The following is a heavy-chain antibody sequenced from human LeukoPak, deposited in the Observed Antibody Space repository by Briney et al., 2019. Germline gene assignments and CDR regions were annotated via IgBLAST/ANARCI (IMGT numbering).Heavy chain of an antibody. V-gene: IGHV1-2*02. CDR1: GFTFIGYY. CDR2: INPNSGGT. J-gene: IGHJ4*02. Sequence: GGSLRLSCAASGFTFIGYYMHWVRQAPGQGLEWMGWINPNSGGTNYAQKFQGRVTMTRDTSISTAYMELSRLRSDDTAVYYCAREGGSSGWYQPWGQGTLVTVSS. CDR3: AREGGSSGWYQP. D-gene: IGHD6-19*01.